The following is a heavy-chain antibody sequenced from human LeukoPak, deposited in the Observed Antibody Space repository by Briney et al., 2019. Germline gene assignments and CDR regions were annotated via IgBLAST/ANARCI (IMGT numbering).Heavy chain of an antibody. CDR2: IYYSGST. Sequence: KPSETLSLTCTVSGGSISSSSYYWGWIRQPPGKGLEWIGSIYYSGSTYYNPSLKSRVTISVDTSKNQFSLKLSSVTAADTAVYYCARGTKWFENIAAAGTGYYYGMDVWGQGTTVTVSS. CDR3: ARGTKWFENIAAAGTGYYYGMDV. D-gene: IGHD6-13*01. CDR1: GGSISSSSYY. J-gene: IGHJ6*02. V-gene: IGHV4-39*07.